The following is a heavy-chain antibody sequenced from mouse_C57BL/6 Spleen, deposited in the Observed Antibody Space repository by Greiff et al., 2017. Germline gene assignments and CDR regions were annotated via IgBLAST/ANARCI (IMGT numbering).Heavy chain of an antibody. CDR2: FHPYNDDT. V-gene: IGHV1-47*01. J-gene: IGHJ1*03. CDR1: GYTFTTYP. Sequence: VQVVESGAELVKPGASVKMSCKASGYTFTTYPIEWMKQNHGKSLEWIGNFHPYNDDTKYNEKFKGKATLTVEKSSSTVYLELSRLTSDDSAVYYCASSDPRGYFDVWGTGTTVTVSS. CDR3: ASSDPRGYFDV.